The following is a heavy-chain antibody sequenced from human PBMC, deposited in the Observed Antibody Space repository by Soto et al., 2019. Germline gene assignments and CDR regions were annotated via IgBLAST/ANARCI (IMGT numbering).Heavy chain of an antibody. CDR1: GGSMNSYY. D-gene: IGHD2-15*01. J-gene: IGHJ5*02. V-gene: IGHV4-59*01. Sequence: QVQLQESGPGLVKPSETLSHTCTVSGGSMNSYYWSWIRQPPGNGLEWLGYVYSSGTSKYNVSLESRITMSLDTSRNQFSLSLNSVTAADTAVYFCARYSPPKKSYDSNPGWFDPWGQGTLVAVSS. CDR2: VYSSGTS. CDR3: ARYSPPKKSYDSNPGWFDP.